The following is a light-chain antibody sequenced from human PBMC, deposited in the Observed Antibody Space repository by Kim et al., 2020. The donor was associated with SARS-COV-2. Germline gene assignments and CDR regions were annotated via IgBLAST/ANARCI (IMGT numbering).Light chain of an antibody. J-gene: IGLJ2*01. CDR3: QVWDSSGDHVV. V-gene: IGLV3-21*04. Sequence: ATGKTAQITCGGNNIGSRHVHWYQQKPGQAPVLVIYYNTDRPSGIPERFSGSNSGNTATLTISRVEAGDEADYYCQVWDSSGDHVVFNGGTKLTVL. CDR1: NIGSRH. CDR2: YNT.